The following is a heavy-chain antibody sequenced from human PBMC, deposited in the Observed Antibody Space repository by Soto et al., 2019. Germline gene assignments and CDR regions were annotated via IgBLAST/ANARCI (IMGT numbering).Heavy chain of an antibody. CDR2: VIPILDIT. Sequence: SVKVSCKASGGTFSTYTISWVRQAPGQGLEWMGRVIPILDITNYAQKFQGRVTITADKSTSTAYMELSSLRSEDTAVYYCARVTTVTSWFDPWGQGTLVTVSS. CDR3: ARVTTVTSWFDP. V-gene: IGHV1-69*02. J-gene: IGHJ5*02. CDR1: GGTFSTYT. D-gene: IGHD4-17*01.